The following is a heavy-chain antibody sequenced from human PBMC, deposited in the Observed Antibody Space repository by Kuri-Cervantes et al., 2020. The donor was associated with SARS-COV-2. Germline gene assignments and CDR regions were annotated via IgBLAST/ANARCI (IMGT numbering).Heavy chain of an antibody. Sequence: SETLSLTCGVSGDSIIGYYWNWIRQPPEKTLEWIGFIYDGGSTNYNPSLKSRVTISVDTSKNQFSLKLSSVTAADTAVYYCAGAPDYYDFWSGYYRNWFDPWGQGTLVTVSS. D-gene: IGHD3-3*01. CDR1: GDSIIGYY. J-gene: IGHJ5*02. CDR3: AGAPDYYDFWSGYYRNWFDP. V-gene: IGHV4-59*01. CDR2: IYDGGST.